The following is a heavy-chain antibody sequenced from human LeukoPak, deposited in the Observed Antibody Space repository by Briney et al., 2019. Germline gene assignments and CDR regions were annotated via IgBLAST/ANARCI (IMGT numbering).Heavy chain of an antibody. V-gene: IGHV3-21*01. D-gene: IGHD2-2*01. CDR3: AKERDCTIASCPPDY. J-gene: IGHJ4*02. CDR1: GFTFSSYS. Sequence: GGSLRLSCAASGFTFSSYSMNWVRQAPGKGLEWVSSISSSSSYIYYADSVKGRFTISRDNAKNSLYLQMNSLRAEDTAVYYCAKERDCTIASCPPDYWGQGTLVTVSS. CDR2: ISSSSSYI.